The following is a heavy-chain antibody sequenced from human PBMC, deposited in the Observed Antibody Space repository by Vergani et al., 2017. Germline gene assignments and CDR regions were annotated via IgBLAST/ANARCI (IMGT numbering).Heavy chain of an antibody. CDR3: ARTNDYGDYRLRAHYYYYGMDV. CDR1: GFTFSSYS. D-gene: IGHD4-17*01. CDR2: ISSSSSTI. V-gene: IGHV3-48*01. Sequence: EVQLVESGGGLVQPGGSLRLSCAASGFTFSSYSMNWVRQAPGKGLEWVSYISSSSSTIYYADSVKGRFTISRDNAKNSLYLQMNSLRAEDTAVYYCARTNDYGDYRLRAHYYYYGMDVWGQGTTVTVSS. J-gene: IGHJ6*02.